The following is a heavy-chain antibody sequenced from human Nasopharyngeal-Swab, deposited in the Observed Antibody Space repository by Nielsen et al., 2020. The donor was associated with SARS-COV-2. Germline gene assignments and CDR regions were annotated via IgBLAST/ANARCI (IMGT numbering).Heavy chain of an antibody. J-gene: IGHJ4*02. CDR3: AKVAVDRGGDY. D-gene: IGHD5-12*01. CDR2: IRGNGVST. CDR1: GFTFPSYA. V-gene: IGHV3-23*01. Sequence: GESLKISCSASGFTFPSYAMSWVRQAPGKGLEWVSSIRGNGVSTYYADSVKGRFTISRDNSKNTLYLQMNSLRAEDTAVYYCAKVAVDRGGDYWGQGTLVTVSS.